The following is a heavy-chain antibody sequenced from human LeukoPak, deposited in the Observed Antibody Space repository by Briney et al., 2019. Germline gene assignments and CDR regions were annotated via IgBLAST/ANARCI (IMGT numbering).Heavy chain of an antibody. CDR3: AKAVAGHTPDFDY. CDR1: GYSISTSYY. D-gene: IGHD6-19*01. J-gene: IGHJ4*02. V-gene: IGHV4-38-2*02. Sequence: SETLSLTCTVSGYSISTSYYWGWSRQPPGKGLEWIGRIYHSGNTYYNPPLKSRVTISVDTSKNQFSLKLTAVTAADTAVYYCAKAVAGHTPDFDYWGQGTLVTVSS. CDR2: IYHSGNT.